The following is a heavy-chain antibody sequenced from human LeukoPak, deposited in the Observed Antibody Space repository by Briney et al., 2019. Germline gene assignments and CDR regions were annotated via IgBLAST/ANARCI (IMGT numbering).Heavy chain of an antibody. CDR3: ARDASSTSCCDGFDI. J-gene: IGHJ3*02. CDR2: INPNSGGT. Sequence: EASVTVSCKASGYTFTDYYMHWVRQAPGQGLEWMGWINPNSGGTNYAQKFQGRVTMTRDTSISTAYMELSRLLSDDTAVYYCARDASSTSCCDGFDIWGQGTMVTVSS. CDR1: GYTFTDYY. V-gene: IGHV1-2*02. D-gene: IGHD2-2*01.